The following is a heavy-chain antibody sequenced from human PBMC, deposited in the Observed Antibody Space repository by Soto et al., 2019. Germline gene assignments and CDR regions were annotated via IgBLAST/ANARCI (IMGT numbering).Heavy chain of an antibody. J-gene: IGHJ4*02. CDR1: GYSFTTYG. CDR3: AIYRYYDLLTRHYF. CDR2: MSPYTGKT. D-gene: IGHD3-9*01. Sequence: ASVKVSCKASGYSFTTYGISWVRQAPGQGLEWMGWMSPYTGKTNYAQKLQGRVTMTTDTSTSTAYMDLRSLRSDDTAVYYCAIYRYYDLLTRHYFWGQGSLVPGSA. V-gene: IGHV1-18*04.